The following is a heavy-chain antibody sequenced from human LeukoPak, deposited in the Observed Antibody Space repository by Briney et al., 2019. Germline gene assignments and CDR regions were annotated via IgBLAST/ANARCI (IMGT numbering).Heavy chain of an antibody. CDR3: ARIGYSSSSNDY. CDR2: ISTSSNYI. CDR1: GFTFSSFS. D-gene: IGHD6-6*01. Sequence: GGSLRLSCAASGFTFSSFSMNWVRQAPGKGLEWVSSISTSSNYIYYADSVKGRFTISRDNAKNSLYLQMNSLRVEDTAVYYCARIGYSSSSNDYWGQGTLVTVSS. V-gene: IGHV3-21*01. J-gene: IGHJ4*02.